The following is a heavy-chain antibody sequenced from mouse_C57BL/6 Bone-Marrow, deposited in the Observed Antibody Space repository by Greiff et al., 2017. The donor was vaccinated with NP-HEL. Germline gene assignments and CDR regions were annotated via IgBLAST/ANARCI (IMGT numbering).Heavy chain of an antibody. CDR1: GYTFTDYY. CDR3: ARIGYYGSSPFDY. CDR2: INPKNGGT. Sequence: EVQLQQSGPELVKPGASVKISCKASGYTFTDYYMNWVKQSHGKSLEWIGDINPKNGGTSYNQKFKGKATLTVDKSSSTAYMELRSLTSEDSAVYYCARIGYYGSSPFDYWGQGTTLTVSS. D-gene: IGHD1-1*01. J-gene: IGHJ2*01. V-gene: IGHV1-26*01.